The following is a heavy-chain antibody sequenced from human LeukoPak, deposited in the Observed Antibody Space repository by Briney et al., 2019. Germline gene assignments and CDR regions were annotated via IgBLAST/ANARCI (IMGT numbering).Heavy chain of an antibody. Sequence: SETLSLTCAVYGGSFSGYYWSWIRQPPGKGLEWIGYIYYSGSTYYNPSLKSRVTISVDTSKNQFSLKLSSVTAADTAVYYCAREMTGIAARPLYWFDPWGQGTLVTVSS. V-gene: IGHV4-34*09. D-gene: IGHD6-6*01. CDR1: GGSFSGYY. CDR3: AREMTGIAARPLYWFDP. CDR2: IYYSGST. J-gene: IGHJ5*02.